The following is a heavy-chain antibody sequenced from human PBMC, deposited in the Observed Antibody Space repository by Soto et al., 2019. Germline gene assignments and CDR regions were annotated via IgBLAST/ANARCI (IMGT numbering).Heavy chain of an antibody. J-gene: IGHJ4*02. CDR2: ISGSGADT. CDR1: GFIFSNYA. Sequence: EVQLLESGGGLVQPGGSLRLSCAPSGFIFSNYAMSWVRQARGKGLEWVSAISGSGADTYYTESVKGRFTISRDNFKNPLYLQMNSLRAEDTAVYYCAKATGRGGGSVFDYWGQGTLVTVSS. V-gene: IGHV3-23*01. CDR3: AKATGRGGGSVFDY. D-gene: IGHD2-15*01.